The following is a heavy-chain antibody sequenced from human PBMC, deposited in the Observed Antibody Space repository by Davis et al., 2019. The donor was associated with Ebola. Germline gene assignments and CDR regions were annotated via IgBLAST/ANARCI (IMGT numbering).Heavy chain of an antibody. Sequence: ASVKVSCKASGGTFSSYAISWVRQAPGQGLEWMGWISAYNGNTKYVEKFQGRVTMTTDTSTSTAYMELRSLRSDDTAVYYCARDHELGFDYWGQGTLVTVSS. CDR2: ISAYNGNT. CDR1: GGTFSSYA. D-gene: IGHD7-27*01. CDR3: ARDHELGFDY. V-gene: IGHV1-18*01. J-gene: IGHJ4*02.